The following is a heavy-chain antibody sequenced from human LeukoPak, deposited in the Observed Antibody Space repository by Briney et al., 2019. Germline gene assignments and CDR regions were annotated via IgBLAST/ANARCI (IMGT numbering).Heavy chain of an antibody. CDR3: ARDGLYDSSGYYMDS. CDR2: IYYSGGT. J-gene: IGHJ4*02. CDR1: GGAISSYY. D-gene: IGHD3-22*01. Sequence: PSETLSLTCTVSGGAISSYYWSWIRQPPGKGLERIGYIYYSGGTKYNPSLMSRVTISVDRAQSQFSLSLSSATAADTAVYYCARDGLYDSSGYYMDSWGQGTLVIVSS. V-gene: IGHV4-59*01.